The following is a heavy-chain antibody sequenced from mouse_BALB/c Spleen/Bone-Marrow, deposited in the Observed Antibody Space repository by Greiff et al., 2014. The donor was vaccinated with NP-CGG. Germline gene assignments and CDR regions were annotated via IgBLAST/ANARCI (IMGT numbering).Heavy chain of an antibody. CDR1: GFTFSSFG. J-gene: IGHJ2*01. CDR3: TRGGNWEDFDY. D-gene: IGHD4-1*01. CDR2: ISSGSSTI. Sequence: VQLKESGGGLVQPGGSRKLSCAASGFTFSSFGMHWVRQAPEKGLEWVAYISSGSSTIFYADTVKSRFTISRDNPKNTLFLQMTSLRSEDTAIYYCTRGGNWEDFDYWGQGTTLTVSS. V-gene: IGHV5-17*02.